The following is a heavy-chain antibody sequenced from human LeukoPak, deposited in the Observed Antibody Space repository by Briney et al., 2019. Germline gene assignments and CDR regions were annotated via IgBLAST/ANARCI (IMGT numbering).Heavy chain of an antibody. V-gene: IGHV4-39*01. D-gene: IGHD2-15*01. J-gene: IGHJ5*02. CDR2: IYYSGST. CDR3: ARNIVVVVAEVNWFDP. CDR1: GGSISSSSYY. Sequence: SETLSLTCTVSGGSISSSSYYWGWIRQPPGEGLEWIGSIYYSGSTYYNPSLKSRVTISVDTSKNQFSLKLSSVTAADTAVYYCARNIVVVVAEVNWFDPWGQGTLVTVSS.